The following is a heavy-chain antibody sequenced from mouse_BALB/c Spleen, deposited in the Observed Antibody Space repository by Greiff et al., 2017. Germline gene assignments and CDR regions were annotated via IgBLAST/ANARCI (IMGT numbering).Heavy chain of an antibody. CDR1: GYTFTDYN. CDR3: ASNGYDYAMDY. D-gene: IGHD2-2*01. V-gene: IGHV1S29*02. J-gene: IGHJ4*01. Sequence: EVKLVESGPELVKPGASVKISCKASGYTFTDYNMHWVKQSHGKSLEWIGYIYPYNGGTGYNQKFKSKATLTVDNSSSTAYMELRSLTSEDSAVYYCASNGYDYAMDYWGQGTSVTVSS. CDR2: IYPYNGGT.